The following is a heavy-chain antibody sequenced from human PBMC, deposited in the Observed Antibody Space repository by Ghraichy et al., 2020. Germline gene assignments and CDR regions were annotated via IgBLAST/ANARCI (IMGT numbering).Heavy chain of an antibody. J-gene: IGHJ4*02. V-gene: IGHV4-39*01. Sequence: SETLSLTCTVSGGSISSSSYYWGWIRQPPGKGLEWIGSIYYSGSTYFNPSLKSRVTISVDTSKNEFSLKLSSVTAADTAVYYCARHERGVPILGVVIMGFDYWGQGTLVTVSS. D-gene: IGHD3-3*01. CDR3: ARHERGVPILGVVIMGFDY. CDR2: IYYSGST. CDR1: GGSISSSSYY.